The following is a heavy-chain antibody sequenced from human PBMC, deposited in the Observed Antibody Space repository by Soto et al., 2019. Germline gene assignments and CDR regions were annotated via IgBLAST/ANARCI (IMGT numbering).Heavy chain of an antibody. CDR3: TRGNLGVFED. D-gene: IGHD3-16*01. CDR2: INPSNGNR. CDR1: GYSLTSYG. J-gene: IGHJ4*02. V-gene: IGHV1-18*04. Sequence: QIQLVQSGGEVKKPGASVMVSSKASGYSLTSYGIRWVRLVPGQGLEWMAWINPSNGNRNFARKFQDRVRLTAGISTSTVYMDRRSLMSLDRAGYYGTRGNLGVFEDWGQGTLVTVSS.